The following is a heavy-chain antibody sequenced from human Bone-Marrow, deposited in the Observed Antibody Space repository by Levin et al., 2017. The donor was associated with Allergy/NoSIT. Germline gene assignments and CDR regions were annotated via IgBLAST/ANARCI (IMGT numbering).Heavy chain of an antibody. J-gene: IGHJ6*02. CDR1: GFTFSHYA. Sequence: GESLKISCAASGFTFSHYAMHWVRQAPGKGLEWVAVISYDGSNKYYADSVKGRFTISRDNSKNTLYLQMNSLRGEDTAVYYCARDGSPKWEVLDYGTDVWGQGTTVSVSS. CDR3: ARDGSPKWEVLDYGTDV. D-gene: IGHD1-26*01. CDR2: ISYDGSNK. V-gene: IGHV3-30-3*01.